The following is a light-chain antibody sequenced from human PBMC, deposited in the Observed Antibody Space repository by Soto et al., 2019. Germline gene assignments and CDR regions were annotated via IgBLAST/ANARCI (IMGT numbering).Light chain of an antibody. V-gene: IGKV3-11*01. CDR3: QQRGAWPRT. CDR1: QSVSRS. CDR2: DAS. J-gene: IGKJ2*01. Sequence: EIVLTQSPATLSLSPGERATLSCRASQSVSRSLAWYQQKPGQAPRLLIYDASNRATGIPARFSGSGSGTDFTLTISSLEPEDFAIYYCQQRGAWPRTFGQGTKLEIK.